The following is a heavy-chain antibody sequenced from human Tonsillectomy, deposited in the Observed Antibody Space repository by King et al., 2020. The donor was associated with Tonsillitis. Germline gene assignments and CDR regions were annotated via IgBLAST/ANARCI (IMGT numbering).Heavy chain of an antibody. CDR1: GGSISSSSYY. Sequence: QLHESGPGLVKPSQTLSLICTVSGGSISSSSYYWGWIRQPPGKGLEWIGTIYYSGNIHYNPSLKSRVTISVDTSKNQFSLKVNSVTAADTAVYYCASTYCRNSDCPLGNWFDPWGQGTLVTVSS. D-gene: IGHD2-15*01. CDR2: IYYSGNI. V-gene: IGHV4-39*01. CDR3: ASTYCRNSDCPLGNWFDP. J-gene: IGHJ5*02.